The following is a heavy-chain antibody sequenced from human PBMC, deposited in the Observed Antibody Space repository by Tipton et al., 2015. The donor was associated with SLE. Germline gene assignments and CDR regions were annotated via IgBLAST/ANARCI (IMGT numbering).Heavy chain of an antibody. V-gene: IGHV5-51*03. Sequence: QLVQSGAEVKKPGESLKISCQPSGYRFTNYWIGWVRQTPGKGLEWLGVIYPADSDTKYSPSFQGRATISVDKSINTAYVHLSSLRASDTAIYYCVRRTGYWEEALALIDQWGQGTLVTVSS. CDR3: VRRTGYWEEALALIDQ. J-gene: IGHJ4*02. CDR1: GYRFTNYW. CDR2: IYPADSDT. D-gene: IGHD3-22*01.